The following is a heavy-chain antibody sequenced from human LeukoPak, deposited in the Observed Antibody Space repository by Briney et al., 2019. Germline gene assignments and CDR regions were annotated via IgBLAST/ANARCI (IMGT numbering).Heavy chain of an antibody. CDR2: ISGDGGST. J-gene: IGHJ3*02. CDR1: GFTFDDYA. D-gene: IGHD6-19*01. V-gene: IGHV3-43*02. Sequence: QPGGSLRLSCAASGFTFDDYAMHCGRQAPGKGLEWVSFISGDGGSTYYADSVKGRFTISRDNSKNSLYLQMNSLRTEDTALYYCAKDMGIAVAGTAFGAFDIWGQGTMVTVSS. CDR3: AKDMGIAVAGTAFGAFDI.